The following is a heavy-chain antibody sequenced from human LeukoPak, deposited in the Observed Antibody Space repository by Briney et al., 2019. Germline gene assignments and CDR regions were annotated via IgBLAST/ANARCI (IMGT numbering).Heavy chain of an antibody. Sequence: GGSLRLSCAASGFTFSSYSFNWVRQVPGKGLERVSSITTTFYTYYTDSVKGRFTISRDNAKNSLYLQMNSLRADDTAVYYCAKDRPLNWGYYFDSWGQGTLVTVSS. CDR3: AKDRPLNWGYYFDS. V-gene: IGHV3-21*04. CDR1: GFTFSSYS. CDR2: ITTTFYT. J-gene: IGHJ4*02. D-gene: IGHD7-27*01.